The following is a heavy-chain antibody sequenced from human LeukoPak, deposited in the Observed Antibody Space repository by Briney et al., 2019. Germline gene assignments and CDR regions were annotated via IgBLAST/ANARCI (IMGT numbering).Heavy chain of an antibody. CDR1: GFCFTDYP. CDR3: ASDQRYAFDY. V-gene: IGHV3-48*02. CDR2: IRTSAEGANYA. D-gene: IGHD3-9*01. J-gene: IGHJ4*02. Sequence: PGGSLRLSCATSGFCFTDYPMNWVRQAPGKGLEWVSNIRTSAEGANYAYYADSVKGRVTISRDDAKNTLYLHMNSLRDDDTAVYYCASDQRYAFDYWGQGIPVTVSS.